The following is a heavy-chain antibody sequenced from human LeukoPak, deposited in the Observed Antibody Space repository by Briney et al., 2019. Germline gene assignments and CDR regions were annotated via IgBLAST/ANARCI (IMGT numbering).Heavy chain of an antibody. D-gene: IGHD6-13*01. Sequence: SVKVSCKASGGTFSSYAISWVRQAPGQGLEWMGGIIPIFGTANYAQKLQGRVTMTTDTSTSTAYMELRSLRSDDTAVYYCARDRREYIAAAGPPDFDYWGQGTLVTVSS. J-gene: IGHJ4*02. V-gene: IGHV1-69*05. CDR1: GGTFSSYA. CDR2: IIPIFGTA. CDR3: ARDRREYIAAAGPPDFDY.